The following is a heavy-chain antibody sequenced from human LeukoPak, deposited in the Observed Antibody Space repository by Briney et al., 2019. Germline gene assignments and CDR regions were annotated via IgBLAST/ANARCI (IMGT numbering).Heavy chain of an antibody. D-gene: IGHD6-19*01. Sequence: GGSLRLSCAASGFRFDNYAMHWVRQVPGKGLQWVASISWKSAAIAYADSVKGRFTISRDNAKNTLFLQMDSLRSDDTAFYYCAKSIAVALLSSLDAWGQGTLVTVSS. CDR3: AKSIAVALLSSLDA. V-gene: IGHV3-9*01. CDR2: ISWKSAAI. J-gene: IGHJ5*02. CDR1: GFRFDNYA.